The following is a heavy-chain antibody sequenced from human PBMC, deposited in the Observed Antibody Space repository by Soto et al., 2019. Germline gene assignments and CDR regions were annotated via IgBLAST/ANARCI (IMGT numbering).Heavy chain of an antibody. D-gene: IGHD2-2*01. CDR2: ISAYNGNT. CDR3: ARLYCISTSCSLPFNWFDP. Sequence: ASVKVSCKASGYTFTSYGISWVRQAPGQGLEWMGWISAYNGNTNYAQKLQGRVTMTTDTSTSTAYMELRSLRSDDTAVYYCARLYCISTSCSLPFNWFDPWGQGTLVTVSS. J-gene: IGHJ5*02. V-gene: IGHV1-18*01. CDR1: GYTFTSYG.